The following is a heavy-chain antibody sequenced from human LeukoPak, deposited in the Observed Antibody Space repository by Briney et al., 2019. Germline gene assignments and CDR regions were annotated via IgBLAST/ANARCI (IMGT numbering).Heavy chain of an antibody. CDR3: ARLGIAVAEDQMPDY. J-gene: IGHJ4*02. CDR1: GGSISSSSYY. CDR2: IYYSGST. D-gene: IGHD6-19*01. Sequence: SETLSLTCTVSGGSISSSSYYWGWIRQPPGKGLEWIGGIYYSGSTYYNPSLKSRVTISVDTSKNQFSLKLSSVTAADTAVYYCARLGIAVAEDQMPDYWGQGTLVTVSS. V-gene: IGHV4-39*01.